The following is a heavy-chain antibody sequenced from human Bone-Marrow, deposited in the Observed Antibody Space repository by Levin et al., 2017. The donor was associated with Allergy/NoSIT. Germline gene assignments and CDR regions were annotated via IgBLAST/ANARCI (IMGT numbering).Heavy chain of an antibody. D-gene: IGHD3-10*01. CDR3: AREGLFMVRVFDY. CDR2: ISSRNTTM. J-gene: IGHJ4*02. V-gene: IGHV3-48*03. CDR1: GFSFSSYE. Sequence: GGSLRLSCAASGFSFSSYEMNWVRQAPGKGLEWVLYISSRNTTMYYADSVKGRFTISRDNAENSLYLQMNSLRAEDTAIYYCAREGLFMVRVFDYWGRGTLVTVSS.